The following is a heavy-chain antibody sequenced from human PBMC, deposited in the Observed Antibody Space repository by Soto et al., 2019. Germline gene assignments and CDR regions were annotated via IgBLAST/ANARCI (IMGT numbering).Heavy chain of an antibody. CDR3: ARARPTSSIPARASYYAMDV. CDR2: ISSYNGNT. V-gene: IGHV1-18*01. D-gene: IGHD6-6*01. J-gene: IGHJ6*02. CDR1: GYTFITYG. Sequence: QVQLVQSGAEVKKPGASVKVSCKASGYTFITYGISWVRQAPGQGLEWMGWISSYNGNTNYAQKLQGRVTMTTDTSTTTAYMELRSLSSDDTAVYYCARARPTSSIPARASYYAMDVWGQGTTVTVSS.